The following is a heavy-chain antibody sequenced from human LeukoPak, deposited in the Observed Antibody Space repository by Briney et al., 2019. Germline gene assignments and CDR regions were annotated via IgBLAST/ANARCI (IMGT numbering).Heavy chain of an antibody. V-gene: IGHV3-23*01. CDR1: GFTFSSYG. CDR3: AKDRSLTPYNWFDP. Sequence: GGSLRLSCAASGFTFSSYGMHWVRQAPGKGLEWVSTINNNGGIKYYADSVKGRFTISRDNSKNTLYLQMNSLRAEDTAVYYCAKDRSLTPYNWFDPWGQGTLVTVSS. J-gene: IGHJ5*02. CDR2: INNNGGIK.